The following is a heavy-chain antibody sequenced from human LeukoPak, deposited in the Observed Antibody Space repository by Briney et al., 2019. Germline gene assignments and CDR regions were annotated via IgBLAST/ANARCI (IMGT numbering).Heavy chain of an antibody. CDR3: ARARDGYNRFDY. D-gene: IGHD5-24*01. CDR2: IYRSGST. J-gene: IGHJ4*02. CDR1: GGSISSGGYS. Sequence: SETLSLTCAVSGGSISSGGYSWSWIRQPPGKGLEWIGYIYRSGSTYYNPSLKSRVTISVDRSKNQFSLKLSSVTAADTAVYYCARARDGYNRFDYWGQGTLVTVSS. V-gene: IGHV4-30-2*01.